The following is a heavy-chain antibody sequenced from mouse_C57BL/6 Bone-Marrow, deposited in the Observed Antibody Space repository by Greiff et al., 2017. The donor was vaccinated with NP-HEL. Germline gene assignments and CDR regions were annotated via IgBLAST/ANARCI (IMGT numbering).Heavy chain of an antibody. Sequence: VKLVESGPELVKPGASVKLSCKASGYTFTSYDINWVKQRPGQGLEWIGWIYPRDGSTKYNEKFKGKATLTVDTSSSTAYMELHSLTSEDSAVYFCARSYRFDYWGQGTTLTVSS. CDR1: GYTFTSYD. J-gene: IGHJ2*01. CDR2: IYPRDGST. D-gene: IGHD2-12*01. CDR3: ARSYRFDY. V-gene: IGHV1-85*01.